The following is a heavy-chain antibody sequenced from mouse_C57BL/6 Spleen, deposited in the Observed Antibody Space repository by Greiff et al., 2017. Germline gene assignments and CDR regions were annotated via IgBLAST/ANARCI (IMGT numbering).Heavy chain of an antibody. J-gene: IGHJ1*03. Sequence: QVQLKQPGPELVKPGASVKLSCKASGYTFTSSWMNWVKQRPGQGLEWIGRINPGDGGTNYNEKFKGKATLTVDKSSSTAYMQLSSLTSEDSAVYYCAREGHARGVFDGWGKGTTVTVSS. CDR2: INPGDGGT. V-gene: IGHV1-53*01. CDR1: GYTFTSSW. D-gene: IGHD3-3*01. CDR3: AREGHARGVFDG.